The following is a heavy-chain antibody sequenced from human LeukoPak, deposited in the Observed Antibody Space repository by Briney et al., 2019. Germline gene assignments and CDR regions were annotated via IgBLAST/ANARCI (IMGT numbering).Heavy chain of an antibody. CDR2: ISGSGGGT. Sequence: GGSLRLSCAASGFTFSSYAMSWVRQAPGKGLEWVSAISGSGGGTYYADSVKGRFTISRDNSKNTLYLQMNSLRAEDTAVYYCAKAPNQLTMILDYWGQGTLVTVSS. CDR3: AKAPNQLTMILDY. CDR1: GFTFSSYA. J-gene: IGHJ4*02. V-gene: IGHV3-23*01. D-gene: IGHD3-22*01.